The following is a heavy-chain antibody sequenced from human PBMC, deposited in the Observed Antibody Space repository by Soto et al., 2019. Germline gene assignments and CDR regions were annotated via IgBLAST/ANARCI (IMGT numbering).Heavy chain of an antibody. CDR3: AREVGARRLDY. CDR1: GFTFSDYY. D-gene: IGHD1-26*01. Sequence: GGSLRLSCAASGFTFSDYYMSWIRQAPGKGLEWVSYISGTSSYTNYADSVRGRFTISRDNAKNSLYLQMDSLKAEDTAVYYCAREVGARRLDYWGQGTLVTVSS. V-gene: IGHV3-11*05. J-gene: IGHJ4*02. CDR2: ISGTSSYT.